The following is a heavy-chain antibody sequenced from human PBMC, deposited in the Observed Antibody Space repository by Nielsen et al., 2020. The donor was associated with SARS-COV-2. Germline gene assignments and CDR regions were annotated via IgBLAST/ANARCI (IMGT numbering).Heavy chain of an antibody. V-gene: IGHV3-20*04. Sequence: GGSLRLSCAASGFTFDDYGMSWVRQAPGKGLEWVSGINWNGGSTGYADSVKGRFTISRDNAKNSLYLQMNSLRAEDTALYYCATLRGGVVPAAKKGSDYYYYYGMDVWGQGTTVTVSS. J-gene: IGHJ6*02. CDR3: ATLRGGVVPAAKKGSDYYYYYGMDV. CDR1: GFTFDDYG. CDR2: INWNGGST. D-gene: IGHD2-2*01.